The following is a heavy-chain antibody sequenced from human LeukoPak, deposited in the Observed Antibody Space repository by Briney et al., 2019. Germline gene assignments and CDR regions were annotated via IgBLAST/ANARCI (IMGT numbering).Heavy chain of an antibody. D-gene: IGHD4-23*01. CDR3: ARDLGDYGGNSDAFDI. Sequence: GGSLRLSCAASGFDFSTYAFNWVRQAPGKGLEWVSLISASGANTYSTDSVKGRFTLSRDNSENTLYLQMNSLRAGDTAVYYCARDLGDYGGNSDAFDIWGQGTMVTVSS. V-gene: IGHV3-23*01. J-gene: IGHJ3*02. CDR2: ISASGANT. CDR1: GFDFSTYA.